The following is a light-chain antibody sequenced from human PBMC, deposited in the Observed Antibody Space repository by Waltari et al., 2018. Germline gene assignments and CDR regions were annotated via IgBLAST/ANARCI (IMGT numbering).Light chain of an antibody. CDR1: SSNIGRNY. CDR2: RNN. V-gene: IGLV1-47*01. CDR3: ATWDGSLTAWV. Sequence: QSVLTQPPSASGTHGQRVTISCSGSSSNIGRNYVSWYQQFPGTAPKLLVYRNNGRPSGVPDRISGSKSGTSASLAISGLRSEDEADYYCATWDGSLTAWVFGGGTKLTVL. J-gene: IGLJ3*02.